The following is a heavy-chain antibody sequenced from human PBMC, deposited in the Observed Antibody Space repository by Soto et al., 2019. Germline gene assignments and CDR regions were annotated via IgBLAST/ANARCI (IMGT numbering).Heavy chain of an antibody. CDR1: GGSISSYY. CDR3: ARGPYDSSGYPFGFDY. V-gene: IGHV4-4*07. Sequence: SETLSLTCTVSGGSISSYYWSWIRQPAGKGLEWIGRIYTSGSTNYNPSLKSRVTTSVDTSKNQFSLKLSSVTAADTAVYYCARGPYDSSGYPFGFDYWGQGTLVTVSS. CDR2: IYTSGST. D-gene: IGHD3-22*01. J-gene: IGHJ4*02.